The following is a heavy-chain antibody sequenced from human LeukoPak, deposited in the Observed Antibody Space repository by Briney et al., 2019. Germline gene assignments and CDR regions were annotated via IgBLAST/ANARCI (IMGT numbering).Heavy chain of an antibody. Sequence: ASVKVSCKASGYTFTSYGISWVRQAPGQGLEWMGWISAYNGNTNYAQKLQGRVTMTQDTSTSTAYMELRSLRSDDPAVYYCARDYDSSGYYLTTFDYWGQGTLVTVSS. J-gene: IGHJ4*02. V-gene: IGHV1-18*01. CDR3: ARDYDSSGYYLTTFDY. CDR2: ISAYNGNT. D-gene: IGHD3-22*01. CDR1: GYTFTSYG.